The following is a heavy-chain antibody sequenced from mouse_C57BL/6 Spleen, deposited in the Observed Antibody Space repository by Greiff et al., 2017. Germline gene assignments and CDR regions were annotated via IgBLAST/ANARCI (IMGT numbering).Heavy chain of an antibody. Sequence: EVKLVESGEGLVKPGGSLKLSCAASGFTFSSYAMSWVRQTPEKRLEWVAYISSGGDYIYYADTVKGRFTISRDNARNTLYLQMSSLKSEDTAMYYCTRVYDYGEAYAMDYWGQGTSVTVSS. CDR1: GFTFSSYA. CDR3: TRVYDYGEAYAMDY. CDR2: ISSGGDYI. D-gene: IGHD2-4*01. V-gene: IGHV5-9-1*02. J-gene: IGHJ4*01.